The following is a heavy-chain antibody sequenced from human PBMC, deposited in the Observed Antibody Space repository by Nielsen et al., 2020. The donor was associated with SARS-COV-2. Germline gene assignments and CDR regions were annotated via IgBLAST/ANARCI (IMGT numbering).Heavy chain of an antibody. CDR3: ARDGGYCSSTSCHPLKSHRWFDP. J-gene: IGHJ5*02. Sequence: WVRQAPGQGLGWMGGIIPIFGTANYAQKFQGRVTITADESTSTAYMELSSLRSEDTAVYYCARDGGYCSSTSCHPLKSHRWFDPWGQGTLVTVSS. CDR2: IIPIFGTA. V-gene: IGHV1-69*01. D-gene: IGHD2-2*01.